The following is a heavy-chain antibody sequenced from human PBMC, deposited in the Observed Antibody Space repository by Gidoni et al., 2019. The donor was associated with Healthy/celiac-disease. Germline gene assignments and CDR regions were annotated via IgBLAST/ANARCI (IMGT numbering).Heavy chain of an antibody. J-gene: IGHJ4*02. V-gene: IGHV3-33*01. Sequence: VQLVESGGGVVQPGRYLSLSCAASGFTFSSYGMHWVRQAPGKGLEWVSVICSDGSNKYYADSVKGRFTISRDNSKNRLYLQMNSLRVADTAVYYCARDRGLEWLLLDYWGQGTLVTVSA. CDR1: GFTFSSYG. CDR3: ARDRGLEWLLLDY. D-gene: IGHD3-3*01. CDR2: ICSDGSNK.